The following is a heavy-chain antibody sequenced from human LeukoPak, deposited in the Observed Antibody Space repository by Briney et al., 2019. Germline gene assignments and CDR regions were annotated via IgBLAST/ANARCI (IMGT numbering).Heavy chain of an antibody. CDR1: GGSISSSSYY. CDR2: IYYSGST. V-gene: IGHV4-39*01. D-gene: IGHD3-10*01. J-gene: IGHJ4*02. CDR3: ARARYYGSGSYYDY. Sequence: KASETLSLTCTVSGGSISSSSYYWGWIRQPPGQGLEWIGSIYYSGSTYYNPSLKSRVTISVDTSKNQFSLKLSSVTAADTAVYYCARARYYGSGSYYDYWGQGTLVTVSS.